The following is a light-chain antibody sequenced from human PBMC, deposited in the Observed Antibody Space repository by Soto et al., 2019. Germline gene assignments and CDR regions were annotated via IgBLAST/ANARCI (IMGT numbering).Light chain of an antibody. CDR2: DAS. J-gene: IGKJ2*01. Sequence: EIVLTQSPATLSLSPGERATLSCRASQSVSSYLAWYQQKPGHAPRLLIYDASNRATGIPARFSGSGSGTDFTLTISSLEPEDFAVYYCQQRSNWSYTFGQGNKLEMK. V-gene: IGKV3-11*01. CDR3: QQRSNWSYT. CDR1: QSVSSY.